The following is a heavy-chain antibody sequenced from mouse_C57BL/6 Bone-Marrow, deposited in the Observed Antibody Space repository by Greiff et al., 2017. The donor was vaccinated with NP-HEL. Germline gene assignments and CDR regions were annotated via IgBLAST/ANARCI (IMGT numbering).Heavy chain of an antibody. D-gene: IGHD4-1*01. V-gene: IGHV5-17*01. CDR3: VRDNGTYWYFDV. CDR2: ISSGSSTI. Sequence: EVKLMESGGGLVKPGGSLKLSCAASGFTFSDYGMHWVRQAPEKGLEWVAYISSGSSTIYYADTVKGRFTISRDNAKYTLFLQMTSLRSEDTAMYYCVRDNGTYWYFDVWGTGTTVTVSS. J-gene: IGHJ1*03. CDR1: GFTFSDYG.